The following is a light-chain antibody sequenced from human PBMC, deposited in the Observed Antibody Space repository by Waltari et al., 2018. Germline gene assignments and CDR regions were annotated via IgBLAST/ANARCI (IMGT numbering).Light chain of an antibody. CDR2: GAS. J-gene: IGKJ2*01. CDR1: ESISGY. Sequence: DIQMTQSPSSLSASVVDTVTITCRASESISGYLNWYQQKPGKAPILLIYGASTLQSGVPSRFSGGVSGTDFTLTISSLQPEDFAIYFCQESLSIPYAFGQGTKLEIK. V-gene: IGKV1-39*01. CDR3: QESLSIPYA.